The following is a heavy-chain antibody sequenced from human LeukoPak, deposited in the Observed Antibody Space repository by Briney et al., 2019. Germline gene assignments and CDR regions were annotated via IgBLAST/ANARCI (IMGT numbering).Heavy chain of an antibody. V-gene: IGHV3-23*01. D-gene: IGHD3-9*01. J-gene: IGHJ3*02. CDR1: GFTFDDYG. CDR3: AKEYDILTGYYAFDI. Sequence: PGGSLRLSCAASGFTFDDYGMSWVRQAPGKGLEWVSAISGSGGSTYYADSVKGRFTISRDNSKNTLYLQMNSLRAEDTAVYYCAKEYDILTGYYAFDIWGQGTMVTVSS. CDR2: ISGSGGST.